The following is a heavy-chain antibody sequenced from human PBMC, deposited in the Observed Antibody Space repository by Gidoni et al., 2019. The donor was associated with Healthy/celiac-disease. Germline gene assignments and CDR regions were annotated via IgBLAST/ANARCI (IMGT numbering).Heavy chain of an antibody. J-gene: IGHJ4*02. Sequence: QVQLQQWGAGLLKPSETLSLTCAVYGGSFSGYYWSWIRQPPGKGLEWIGEINHSGSTNYNPSLKRRVTISVDTSKNQFSLKLSSVTAADTAVYYCARGNYDSSGPRGGYYFDYWGQGTLVTVSS. CDR2: INHSGST. CDR1: GGSFSGYY. V-gene: IGHV4-34*01. CDR3: ARGNYDSSGPRGGYYFDY. D-gene: IGHD3-22*01.